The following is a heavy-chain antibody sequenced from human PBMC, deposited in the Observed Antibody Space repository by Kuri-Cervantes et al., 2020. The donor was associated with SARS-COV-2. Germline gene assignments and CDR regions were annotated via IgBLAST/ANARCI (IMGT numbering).Heavy chain of an antibody. Sequence: SCTVSGGSISSSSYSWFWIRQPPGAGLEYLGHLSQTGSTFFNPSLRSRVTISIEKSKNQFSLKLNSVTAADTAIYFCARGERRQQTTWFDPWGQGILVTVSS. J-gene: IGHJ5*02. V-gene: IGHV4-30-2*01. D-gene: IGHD3-16*01. CDR1: GGSISSSSYS. CDR3: ARGERRQQTTWFDP. CDR2: LSQTGST.